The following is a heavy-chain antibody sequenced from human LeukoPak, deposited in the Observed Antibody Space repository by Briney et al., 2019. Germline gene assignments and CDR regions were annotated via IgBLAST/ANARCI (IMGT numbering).Heavy chain of an antibody. Sequence: PSETLSLTCTVSGGSISSSSYYWGWIRQPPGKGLEWIGSIYYSGNTYYKPSLKSRVTISVDTSRNQFSLKLSSVTAADTAVYYCARSVTTATFDIWGQGTTVSVSS. J-gene: IGHJ3*02. CDR3: ARSVTTATFDI. V-gene: IGHV4-39*01. D-gene: IGHD4-17*01. CDR2: IYYSGNT. CDR1: GGSISSSSYY.